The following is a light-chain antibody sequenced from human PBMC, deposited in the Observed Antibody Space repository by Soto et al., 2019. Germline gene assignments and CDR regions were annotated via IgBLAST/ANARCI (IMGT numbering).Light chain of an antibody. CDR3: QVWDTSGDHPHVV. V-gene: IGLV3-21*02. CDR2: DDT. CDR1: NIGSKS. J-gene: IGLJ2*01. Sequence: SYELTQPPSVSVAPGQTARVTCGGDNIGSKSVHWYQQKPVQAPVLLVYDDTDRPSGIPERFSGSNSGSTATLTISWVEAGDEADYFCQVWDTSGDHPHVVFGGGTKVTVL.